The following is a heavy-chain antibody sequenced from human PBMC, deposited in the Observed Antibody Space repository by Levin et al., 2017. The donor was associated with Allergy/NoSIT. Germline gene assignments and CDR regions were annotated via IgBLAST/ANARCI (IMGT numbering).Heavy chain of an antibody. Sequence: QSSETLSLTCAASGFTFSNYYMHWVRQAPGKGLVWVSRVYSDGTITDYADSVKGRFTISRDNARNTLYLQMNSLRAEDTAVYYCARGGCSSTSCLDNWGQGILVTVSS. CDR1: GFTFSNYY. CDR3: ARGGCSSTSCLDN. D-gene: IGHD2-2*01. CDR2: VYSDGTIT. V-gene: IGHV3-74*01. J-gene: IGHJ4*02.